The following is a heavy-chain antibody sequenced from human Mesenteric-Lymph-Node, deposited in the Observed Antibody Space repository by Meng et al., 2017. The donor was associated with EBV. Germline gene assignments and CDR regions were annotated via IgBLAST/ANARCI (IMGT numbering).Heavy chain of an antibody. CDR2: ISNDGSDQ. D-gene: IGHD4-17*01. CDR1: GFTFSNYG. Sequence: QVQLVESGGGVVQPGRSLRLSCAASGFTFSNYGIHWVRQAPGKGLEWLAVISNDGSDQYYADSVKGRFTISRDNSKNTVYLQMSSLRADETAVYYCAKVVRGDYGDYFDYWGPGTLVTVSS. CDR3: AKVVRGDYGDYFDY. J-gene: IGHJ4*02. V-gene: IGHV3-30*18.